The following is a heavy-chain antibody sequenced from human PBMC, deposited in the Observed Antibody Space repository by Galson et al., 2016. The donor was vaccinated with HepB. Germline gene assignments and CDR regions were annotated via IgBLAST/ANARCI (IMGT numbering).Heavy chain of an antibody. CDR3: GKHGGFDY. CDR2: ITRRSHAT. Sequence: SLRLSCAASGFSFRNSGMFWVRQAPGLGLEWVAGITRRSHATHYADFVKGRFTISRDNSKNTLYLYMNNLTAGDTAIYYCGKHGGFDYWCQGALVTVSS. V-gene: IGHV3-23*01. CDR1: GFSFRNSG. D-gene: IGHD3-16*01. J-gene: IGHJ4*02.